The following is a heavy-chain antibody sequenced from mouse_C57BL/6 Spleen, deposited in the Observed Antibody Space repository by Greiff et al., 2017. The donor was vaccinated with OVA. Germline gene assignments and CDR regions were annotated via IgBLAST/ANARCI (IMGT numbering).Heavy chain of an antibody. Sequence: VQLQESGPELVKPGASVKISCKASGYAFSSSWMNWVKQRPGKGLEWIGRIYPGDGDTNYNGKFKGKATLTADKSSSTAYMQLSSLTSEDSAVYFCAREEGDPWFAYWGQGTLVTVSA. CDR2: IYPGDGDT. CDR1: GYAFSSSW. J-gene: IGHJ3*01. V-gene: IGHV1-82*01. CDR3: AREEGDPWFAY.